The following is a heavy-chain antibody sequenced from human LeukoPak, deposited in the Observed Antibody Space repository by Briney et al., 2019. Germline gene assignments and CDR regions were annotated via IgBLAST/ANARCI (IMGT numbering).Heavy chain of an antibody. V-gene: IGHV3-74*01. J-gene: IGHJ3*02. CDR3: ARVQGHPPNGLDI. D-gene: IGHD2-8*01. CDR1: GFTFSSYW. Sequence: GGSLRLSCAASGFTFSSYWMHWVRQAPGKGLVWVSRINSDGSSTSYADSVKGRFTISRDNAKNTLYLQMNSLRAEDTAVYYCARVQGHPPNGLDIWGHGAMVTVSS. CDR2: INSDGSST.